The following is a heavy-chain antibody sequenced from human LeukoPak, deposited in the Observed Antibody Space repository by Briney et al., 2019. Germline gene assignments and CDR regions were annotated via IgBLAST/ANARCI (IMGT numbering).Heavy chain of an antibody. CDR3: ARDVYAVSSSGYHGDY. CDR1: GFTFSSYG. CDR2: IRYDGSNK. V-gene: IGHV3-30*02. Sequence: GGSLRLSCAASGFTFSSYGMHWVRQAPGKGLEWVAFIRYDGSNKYYADSVKGRFAISRDNSKNTLYLQMNSLRVEDTAVYYCARDVYAVSSSGYHGDYWGQGTQVTVSS. D-gene: IGHD3-22*01. J-gene: IGHJ4*02.